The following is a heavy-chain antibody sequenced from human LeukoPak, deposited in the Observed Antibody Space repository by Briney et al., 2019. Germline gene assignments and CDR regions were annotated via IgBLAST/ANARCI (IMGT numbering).Heavy chain of an antibody. J-gene: IGHJ4*02. D-gene: IGHD3-10*01. CDR3: ARFPPRRRFGTSSIDY. CDR1: GYTFCSYD. V-gene: IGHV1-8*01. Sequence: ASVNVSCKASGYTFCSYDINWVRQATGQGLEWMGWMNPNSGNTGYAQKFQGRVTMTRNTSISTAYMGLSSLRSEDTAVYYCARFPPRRRFGTSSIDYWGQGTLVTVSS. CDR2: MNPNSGNT.